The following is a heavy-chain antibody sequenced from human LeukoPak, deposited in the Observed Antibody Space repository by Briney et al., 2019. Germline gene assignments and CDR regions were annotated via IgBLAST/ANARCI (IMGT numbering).Heavy chain of an antibody. CDR1: GFTFSSYA. V-gene: IGHV3-23*01. CDR3: ANLFRVAATPPP. D-gene: IGHD2-15*01. Sequence: GGSLRLSCAASGFTFSSYAMSWVRQAPGKRLEWVSAISGSGGSTYYADSVKGRFTISRDNSKNTLYLQMNSLRAEDTAVYYCANLFRVAATPPPWGQGTLVTVSS. J-gene: IGHJ5*02. CDR2: ISGSGGST.